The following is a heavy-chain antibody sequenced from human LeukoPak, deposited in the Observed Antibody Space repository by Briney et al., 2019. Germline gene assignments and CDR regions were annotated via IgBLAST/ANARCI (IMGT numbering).Heavy chain of an antibody. J-gene: IGHJ4*02. V-gene: IGHV3-30*18. CDR2: ISYDGSNK. CDR3: AKDLVGIFGVVDY. Sequence: GGSLRLSCAASGFTFSSYGMHWVRQAPGKGLEWVAVISYDGSNKYYADSVKGRFAISRDNSKNTLYLQMNSLRAEDTAVYYCAKDLVGIFGVVDYWGQGTLVTVSS. CDR1: GFTFSSYG. D-gene: IGHD3-3*01.